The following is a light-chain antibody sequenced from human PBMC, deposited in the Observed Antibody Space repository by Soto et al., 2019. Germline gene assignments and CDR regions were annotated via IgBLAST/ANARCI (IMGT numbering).Light chain of an antibody. CDR1: QSLLHSDGKTY. CDR3: MQSAQRCT. J-gene: IGKJ2*02. V-gene: IGKV2D-29*01. CDR2: EVS. Sequence: EIVLTQTPLSLSVTPGQQASISCKSSQSLLHSDGKTYLYWYLQRPGQAPHLLIYEVSNRFCGVPDRFSGSGSGPDFTLKISRVEAEDVGVYYCMQSAQRCTFGQGTKLEI.